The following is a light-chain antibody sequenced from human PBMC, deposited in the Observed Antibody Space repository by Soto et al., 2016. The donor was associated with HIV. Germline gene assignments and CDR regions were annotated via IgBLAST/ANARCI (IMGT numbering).Light chain of an antibody. V-gene: IGLV3-21*03. CDR2: DDG. Sequence: SYVLTQPPSVSVAPGKTARITCGGTNVGSKSVHWYQQKPGQAPVLVVYDDGDRPSGIPERFSGSNSGNTATLTISRVDIGDEADYYCQVWDSGSDPVVFGGGTKLTVL. CDR3: QVWDSGSDPVV. CDR1: NVGSKS. J-gene: IGLJ2*01.